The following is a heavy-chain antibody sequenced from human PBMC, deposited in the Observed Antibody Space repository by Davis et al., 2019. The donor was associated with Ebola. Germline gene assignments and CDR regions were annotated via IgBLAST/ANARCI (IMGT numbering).Heavy chain of an antibody. Sequence: GESLKISCAASGFTFSSYAMSWVRQAPGKGLEWVSAVSGSGDTTYYADSVKGRFTISRDNSKNTLYLQMNSLRAEDTAVYYCAKVPFLEWLPDYGMDVWGQGTTVTVSS. CDR1: GFTFSSYA. J-gene: IGHJ6*02. D-gene: IGHD3-3*02. V-gene: IGHV3-23*01. CDR3: AKVPFLEWLPDYGMDV. CDR2: VSGSGDTT.